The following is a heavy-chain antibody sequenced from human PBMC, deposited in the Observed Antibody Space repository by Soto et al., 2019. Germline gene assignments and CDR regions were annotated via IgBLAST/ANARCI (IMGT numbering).Heavy chain of an antibody. J-gene: IGHJ4*02. Sequence: LRLSCAASGFTFSGYGMHWVRQAPGKGLEWVAVIWYDGSNKYYADSVKGRFTISRDNSKNTLYLQMNSLRAEDTAVYYCARVRWEYSSPSYFDCSGQESLVTVSS. V-gene: IGHV3-33*01. CDR1: GFTFSGYG. CDR2: IWYDGSNK. CDR3: ARVRWEYSSPSYFDC. D-gene: IGHD6-6*01.